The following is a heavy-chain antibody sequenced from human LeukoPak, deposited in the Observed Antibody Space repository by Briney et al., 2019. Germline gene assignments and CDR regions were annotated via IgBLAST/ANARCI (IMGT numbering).Heavy chain of an antibody. CDR1: GGSFSGYY. J-gene: IGHJ3*02. V-gene: IGHV4-34*01. D-gene: IGHD3-3*01. Sequence: PSETLSLTCAVYGGSFSGYYWSWIRQPPGKGLEWIGEINHSGSTNYNPSLKSRVTISVDTSKNQFSLKLSSVTAADTAVYYCARRVTIFGVVSRAFDIWGQGTMVTVSS. CDR2: INHSGST. CDR3: ARRVTIFGVVSRAFDI.